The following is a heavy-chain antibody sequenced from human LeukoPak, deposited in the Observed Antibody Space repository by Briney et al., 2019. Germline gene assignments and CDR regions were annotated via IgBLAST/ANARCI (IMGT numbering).Heavy chain of an antibody. V-gene: IGHV3-33*01. D-gene: IGHD6-13*01. CDR1: GFTFSNYG. CDR3: ARDRDVYSSRWNRNFAY. J-gene: IGHJ4*02. Sequence: GGSLTLSCAASGFTFSNYGMHWVRQAPGKGLEWVAIIWYDGSNKYYADSVKGRFTISRDNSKNTLYLQMNSLRAEDTAVYYCARDRDVYSSRWNRNFAYWGQGTLVTVSA. CDR2: IWYDGSNK.